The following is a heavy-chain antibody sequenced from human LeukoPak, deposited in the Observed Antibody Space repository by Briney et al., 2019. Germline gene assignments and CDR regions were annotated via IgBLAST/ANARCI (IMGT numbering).Heavy chain of an antibody. CDR1: GFTFNRNA. V-gene: IGHV3-23*01. J-gene: IGHJ4*02. Sequence: GGSLRLSCAASGFTFNRNAISGVRQAPGKGLEWVSTIGGSGDKTFYADSVKGRFTISRDNSKNMLHLQMSSLTGEDTALYYCVRRGDASSGWGDHDYWGQGALVTVSS. D-gene: IGHD6-19*01. CDR3: VRRGDASSGWGDHDY. CDR2: IGGSGDKT.